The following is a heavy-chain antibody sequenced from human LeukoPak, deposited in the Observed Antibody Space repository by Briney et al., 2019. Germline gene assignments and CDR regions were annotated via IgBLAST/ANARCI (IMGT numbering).Heavy chain of an antibody. CDR3: AKIATLLWFGEGHGWASKDAFDI. J-gene: IGHJ3*02. Sequence: GGSLRLSCAESGFTFSSYGMHWVRQAPGKGLEWVAVIWYAGSNKYYADSVKGRFTISRDNSKNTLYLQMNSLRAEDTAVYYCAKIATLLWFGEGHGWASKDAFDIWGQGTMVTVSS. CDR1: GFTFSSYG. D-gene: IGHD3-10*01. V-gene: IGHV3-33*06. CDR2: IWYAGSNK.